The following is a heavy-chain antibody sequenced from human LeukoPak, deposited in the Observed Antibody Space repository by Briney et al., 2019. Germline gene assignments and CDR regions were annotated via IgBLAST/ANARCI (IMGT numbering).Heavy chain of an antibody. CDR1: GYTFTSYD. CDR3: ARGDWFDP. V-gene: IGHV1-18*01. CDR2: VSGYNGNT. Sequence: ASVKVSCKASGYTFTSYDINWVRQAPGQGLEWMGWVSGYNGNTNYAQKFEGRVAMTTDASTSTAYMELRGLRSEDTAVYYCARGDWFDPWDQGTLVTVSS. D-gene: IGHD2-21*01. J-gene: IGHJ5*02.